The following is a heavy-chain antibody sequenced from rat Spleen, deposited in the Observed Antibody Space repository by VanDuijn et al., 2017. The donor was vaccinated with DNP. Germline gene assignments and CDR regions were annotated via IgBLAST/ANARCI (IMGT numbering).Heavy chain of an antibody. CDR1: GNAFITNY. Sequence: QVQLQQSGAELAKPGSLVKIYCKASGNAFITNYFGWIRQTNGQGVEYTGYIHTGCGGTSANEKFKGKATLTVDKSSSTAFMHISSLTPYYSAVYYFALGYYDGYYPNWFVYWGQGTLVTVSS. CDR3: ALGYYDGYYPNWFVY. CDR2: IHTGCGGT. V-gene: IGHV1-43*01. D-gene: IGHD1-12*03. J-gene: IGHJ3*01.